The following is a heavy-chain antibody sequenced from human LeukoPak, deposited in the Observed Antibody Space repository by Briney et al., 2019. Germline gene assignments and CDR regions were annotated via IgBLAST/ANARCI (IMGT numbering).Heavy chain of an antibody. CDR3: AKRYITNTGPIDY. Sequence: GGSLRLSCAASGLTFSDYAMSWVRQAPGQGLEWVSGISGSAQRTYYADSVKGRFTISRDNFKRTLYLEMNSLRAEDTAVYYCAKRYITNTGPIDYWGQGTLVTVSS. V-gene: IGHV3-23*01. CDR2: ISGSAQRT. D-gene: IGHD3-3*01. J-gene: IGHJ4*02. CDR1: GLTFSDYA.